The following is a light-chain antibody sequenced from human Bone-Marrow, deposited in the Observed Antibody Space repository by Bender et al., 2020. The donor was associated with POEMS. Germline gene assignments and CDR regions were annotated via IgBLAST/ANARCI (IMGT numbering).Light chain of an antibody. CDR1: SSNFGI. Sequence: QSALTQPASVSGSPGQSITISCTGTSSNFGIVSWYQQLPGKAPKLMIYEVTKRPSGVSDRFSGSKSGNTASLTISGLQAEDEADYYCSSYTTTNTYVFGTGTKVTVL. J-gene: IGLJ1*01. CDR2: EVT. V-gene: IGLV2-14*02. CDR3: SSYTTTNTYV.